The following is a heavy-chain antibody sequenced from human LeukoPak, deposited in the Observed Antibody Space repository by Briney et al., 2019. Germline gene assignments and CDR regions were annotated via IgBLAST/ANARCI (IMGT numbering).Heavy chain of an antibody. D-gene: IGHD4-11*01. Sequence: PSQTLSLTCTVSGASIGSGGYYWSWLRQPAGKGLEWVGRVYTGGSTNYNPSLESRVTISVDTSKNQFSLRLTSVTAADTAVYYCARTSTITTAFDPWGQGTLVTVSS. J-gene: IGHJ5*02. CDR2: VYTGGST. CDR3: ARTSTITTAFDP. CDR1: GASIGSGGYY. V-gene: IGHV4-61*02.